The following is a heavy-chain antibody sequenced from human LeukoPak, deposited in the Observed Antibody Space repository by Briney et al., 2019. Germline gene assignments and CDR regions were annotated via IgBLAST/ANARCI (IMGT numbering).Heavy chain of an antibody. J-gene: IGHJ4*02. V-gene: IGHV3-23*01. CDR2: ISGSGGST. D-gene: IGHD2-2*01. CDR1: GFTFSSYA. Sequence: GGSLRLSCAASGFTFSSYAMSWVRQAPGKGLEWVSAISGSGGSTYYADSVKGRFTISRDNSKNTLYLQMNSLKTEDTAVYYCTTVLYCSSTSCSIFDYWGQGTLVTVSS. CDR3: TTVLYCSSTSCSIFDY.